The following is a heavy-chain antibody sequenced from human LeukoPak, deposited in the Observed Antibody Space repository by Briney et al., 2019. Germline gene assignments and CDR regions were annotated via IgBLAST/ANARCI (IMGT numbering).Heavy chain of an antibody. CDR3: ARETTMILSYYYYYMDV. CDR2: IYYSWDT. J-gene: IGHJ6*03. D-gene: IGHD3-22*01. Sequence: SETLSLTCTVSGGSISSTSYYWGWIRQPPGKGLEWIGSIYYSWDTYYNPSLKSRVTISVDTSKNQFSLKLSSVTAADTAVYYCARETTMILSYYYYYMDVWGKGTTVTISS. CDR1: GGSISSTSYY. V-gene: IGHV4-39*07.